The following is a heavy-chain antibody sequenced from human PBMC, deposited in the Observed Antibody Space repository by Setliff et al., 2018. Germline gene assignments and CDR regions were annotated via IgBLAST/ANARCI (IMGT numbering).Heavy chain of an antibody. V-gene: IGHV3-64*02. J-gene: IGHJ4*02. CDR3: ARGGRYSSSSLDY. CDR1: GFTFSSSA. CDR2: ISTDGGNT. D-gene: IGHD6-6*01. Sequence: QPGGSLRLSCVVSGFTFSSSAMHWVRQAPGKGLEYVSSISTDGGNTYYVDSVKGRFTISRDNSKNTVYVQMGSLRPEDTAVYYCARGGRYSSSSLDYWGQGTLVTVSS.